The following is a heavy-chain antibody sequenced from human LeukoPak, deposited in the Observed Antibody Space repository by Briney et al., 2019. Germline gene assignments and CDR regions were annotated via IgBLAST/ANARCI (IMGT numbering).Heavy chain of an antibody. CDR1: GFSFSSYA. V-gene: IGHV3-23*01. CDR3: AKATSYNYYGMDV. Sequence: AGSLTVSCAASGFSFSSYALTWVRQAPGKGLEWVSVISGTGSATDYAASVKGRFTISRDKSKNTLYLQMNNLRAEDTAVYYCAKATSYNYYGMDVWGQGSTGSVSS. J-gene: IGHJ6*02. D-gene: IGHD2-2*01. CDR2: ISGTGSAT.